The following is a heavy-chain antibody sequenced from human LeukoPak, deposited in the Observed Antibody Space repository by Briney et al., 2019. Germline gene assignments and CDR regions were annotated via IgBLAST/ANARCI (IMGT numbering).Heavy chain of an antibody. CDR2: ISSSGSTI. Sequence: GGSLRLSCAASGFTFSSHEMNWVRQAPGKGLEWVSYISSSGSTIYYADSVKGRFTISRDNAKNSLYLQMNSLRAEDTAVYYCASSSGPFDYWGQGTLVTVSS. J-gene: IGHJ4*02. CDR1: GFTFSSHE. V-gene: IGHV3-48*03. D-gene: IGHD3-22*01. CDR3: ASSSGPFDY.